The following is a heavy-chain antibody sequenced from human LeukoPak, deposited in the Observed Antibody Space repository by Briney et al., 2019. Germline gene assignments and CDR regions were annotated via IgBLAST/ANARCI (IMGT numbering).Heavy chain of an antibody. CDR2: IYPGDSDT. CDR1: GYSFTNYW. J-gene: IGHJ5*02. Sequence: AGESLKISCKGSGYSFTNYWIGWVRQLPGKGLEWVGIIYPGDSDTRYSPSFQGQVTISADKSISTAYLQWNSLKASDTAMYYCARRLWGAYRSDEAWFDPWGQGTLVTVSS. D-gene: IGHD3-16*02. V-gene: IGHV5-51*01. CDR3: ARRLWGAYRSDEAWFDP.